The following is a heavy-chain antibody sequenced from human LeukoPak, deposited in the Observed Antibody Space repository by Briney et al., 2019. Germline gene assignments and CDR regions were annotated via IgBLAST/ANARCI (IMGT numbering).Heavy chain of an antibody. V-gene: IGHV1-2*02. Sequence: ASVKVSCKASGYLFTNFYIHWVRQAPGQGLEWMGCINPNSGGTNYAQKFQGRVTLTSDTSIRTAYMELSRLRSDDTAVYSCARSSSGWYIDSWGQGTLVTVSS. J-gene: IGHJ4*02. CDR2: INPNSGGT. D-gene: IGHD6-19*01. CDR3: ARSSSGWYIDS. CDR1: GYLFTNFY.